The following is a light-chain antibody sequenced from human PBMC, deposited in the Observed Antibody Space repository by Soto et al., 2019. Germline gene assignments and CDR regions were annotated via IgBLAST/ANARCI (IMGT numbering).Light chain of an antibody. CDR2: DAS. V-gene: IGKV3-11*01. Sequence: EIVLTQSPATLSLSPGERATLSCRASQSVSSYLAWYQQKPGQAPRLPIYDASNRATGIPARFSGSGSGTDFTLTISSLEPEDFAVYYCQQRSNWPPAFGQGTRLETK. J-gene: IGKJ5*01. CDR1: QSVSSY. CDR3: QQRSNWPPA.